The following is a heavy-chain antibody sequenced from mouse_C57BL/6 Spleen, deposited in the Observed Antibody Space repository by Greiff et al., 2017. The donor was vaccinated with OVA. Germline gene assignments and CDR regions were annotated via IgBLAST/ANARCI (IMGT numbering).Heavy chain of an antibody. Sequence: EVQVVESGAGLVKPGGSLKLSCAASGFTFSSYAMSWVRQTPEKRLEWVAYISSGGDYIYYADTVKGRFTISRDNARNTLYLQMSSLKSEDTAMYYCTREGNYENAMDYWGQGTSVTVSS. V-gene: IGHV5-9-1*02. D-gene: IGHD2-1*01. CDR1: GFTFSSYA. CDR3: TREGNYENAMDY. J-gene: IGHJ4*01. CDR2: ISSGGDYI.